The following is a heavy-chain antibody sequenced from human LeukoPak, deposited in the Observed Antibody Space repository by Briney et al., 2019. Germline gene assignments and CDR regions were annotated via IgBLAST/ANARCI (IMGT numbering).Heavy chain of an antibody. CDR1: GFTFSSYG. D-gene: IGHD3-3*01. V-gene: IGHV3-30*18. Sequence: GRSLRLSCAASGFTFSSYGMHWVRQAPGKGLEWVAVISYDGSNKDYADSVKGRFTISRDNSKNTLYLQMNSLRAEDTAVYYCAKDTAYYDFWSGYYLYWGQGTLVTVSS. CDR3: AKDTAYYDFWSGYYLY. J-gene: IGHJ4*02. CDR2: ISYDGSNK.